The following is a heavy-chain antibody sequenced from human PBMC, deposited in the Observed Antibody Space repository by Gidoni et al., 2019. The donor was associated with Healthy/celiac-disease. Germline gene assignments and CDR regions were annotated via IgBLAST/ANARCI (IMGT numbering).Heavy chain of an antibody. CDR2: LSYDGSNK. V-gene: IGHV3-30-3*01. Sequence: QVQLVESGGGVVQPGRSLRLSCAASGFTFSSYAMHWVRQDPGKGLEWVAVLSYDGSNKYYADSVKGRFTISRDNSKNTRYLQMNSLRAEDTAVYYCARRRGYVWGSYRPGQALYYYYGMDVWGQGTTVTVSS. CDR1: GFTFSSYA. D-gene: IGHD3-16*02. J-gene: IGHJ6*02. CDR3: ARRRGYVWGSYRPGQALYYYYGMDV.